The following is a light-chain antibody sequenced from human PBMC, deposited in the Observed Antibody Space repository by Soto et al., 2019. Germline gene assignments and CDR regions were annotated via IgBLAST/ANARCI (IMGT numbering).Light chain of an antibody. CDR3: QSYASRVSKVV. J-gene: IGLJ2*01. V-gene: IGLV1-40*01. CDR2: GNS. CDR1: SSNIGAGYD. Sequence: QSVLTQPPSVSGAPGQRVTISCTGSSSNIGAGYDVHWYQQLPGTAPKLLIYGNSNRPSGVPDRFSGSKSGTSASLAITGLQAEDEADYYCQSYASRVSKVVFGGGTQLTVL.